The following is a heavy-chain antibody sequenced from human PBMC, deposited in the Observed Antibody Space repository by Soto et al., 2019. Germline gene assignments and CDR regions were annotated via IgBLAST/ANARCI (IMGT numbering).Heavy chain of an antibody. V-gene: IGHV4-59*01. CDR2: VYYSGTT. CDR1: GGSISRYY. CDR3: SRAPSAYSRGYGMDV. Sequence: SETLSLTCTVSGGSISRYYWSWIRQPPGKGLEWIGYVYYSGTTNYNPSLRSRVTISVDTSNNQFSLRLSSVTAADTAVYYCSRAPSAYSRGYGMDVWGQGTTVTV. D-gene: IGHD5-18*01. J-gene: IGHJ6*02.